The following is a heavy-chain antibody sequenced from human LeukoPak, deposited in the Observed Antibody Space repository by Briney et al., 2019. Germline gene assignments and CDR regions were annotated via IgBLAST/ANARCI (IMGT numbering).Heavy chain of an antibody. CDR2: ISYDGSNK. Sequence: GGSLRLSCAASGFTFSSYAMHWVRQAPGKGLEWVAVISYDGSNKYYADSVKGRFTISRDNSKNTLYLQMNSLRAEDTAVYYCAKREMVRGVAGDYYFDYWGQGTLVTVSS. J-gene: IGHJ4*02. CDR1: GFTFSSYA. D-gene: IGHD3-10*01. V-gene: IGHV3-30-3*02. CDR3: AKREMVRGVAGDYYFDY.